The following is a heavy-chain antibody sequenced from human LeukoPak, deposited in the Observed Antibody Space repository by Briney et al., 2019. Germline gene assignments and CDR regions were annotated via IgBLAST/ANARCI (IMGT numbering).Heavy chain of an antibody. V-gene: IGHV3-7*04. CDR2: VKQDGSEK. CDR3: ARGYGDYEYDNWFDP. J-gene: IGHJ5*02. CDR1: GFTFSSYW. Sequence: GGSLRLSRAASGFTFSSYWMSWVRQAPGKGLEWVANVKQDGSEKYYVDSVKARFTISRDNAKSSLYLQMNSLRAEDTAVYYCARGYGDYEYDNWFDPWGQGTLVTVSS. D-gene: IGHD4-17*01.